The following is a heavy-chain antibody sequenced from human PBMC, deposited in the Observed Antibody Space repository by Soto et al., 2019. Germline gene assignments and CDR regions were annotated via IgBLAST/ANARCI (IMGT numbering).Heavy chain of an antibody. V-gene: IGHV1-8*01. CDR3: AAVLLWFGELSYYFDY. CDR2: MNPNSGNT. J-gene: IGHJ4*02. Sequence: ASVKVSCKASGYTFTSYDINWVRQATGQGLEWMGWMNPNSGNTGYAQKFQGRVTMTRNTSISTAYMELSSLRSEDTAVYYCAAVLLWFGELSYYFDYWGQGTLVTVSS. D-gene: IGHD3-10*01. CDR1: GYTFTSYD.